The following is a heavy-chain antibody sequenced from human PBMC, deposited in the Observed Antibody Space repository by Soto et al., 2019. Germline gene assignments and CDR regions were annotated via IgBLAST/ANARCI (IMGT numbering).Heavy chain of an antibody. CDR1: GFTFSSYS. CDR3: ARDGRGFLEWLPDYYYYYMDV. D-gene: IGHD3-3*01. V-gene: IGHV3-21*01. Sequence: EVQLVESGGGLVKPGGSLRLSCAASGFTFSSYSMNWVRQAPGKGLEWVSSISSSSSYIYYADSVKGRFTISRDNAKNELYLQMNSLRAEDTAVYYCARDGRGFLEWLPDYYYYYMDVWGKGTTVTVSS. J-gene: IGHJ6*03. CDR2: ISSSSSYI.